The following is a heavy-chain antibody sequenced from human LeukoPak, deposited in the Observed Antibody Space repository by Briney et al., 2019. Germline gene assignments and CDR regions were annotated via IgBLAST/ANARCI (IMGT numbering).Heavy chain of an antibody. CDR3: ARGSSSAVDDFDS. J-gene: IGHJ4*02. Sequence: ASVKVSCKGSGYTFTGYYMHWVRQAPGQGLEWMGWINPNSGGTNNAQKFQGRVTMTRDTSISTAYMELSSLRSDDTAVYYCARGSSSAVDDFDSWSQGTLVTVSS. D-gene: IGHD6-13*01. V-gene: IGHV1-2*02. CDR1: GYTFTGYY. CDR2: INPNSGGT.